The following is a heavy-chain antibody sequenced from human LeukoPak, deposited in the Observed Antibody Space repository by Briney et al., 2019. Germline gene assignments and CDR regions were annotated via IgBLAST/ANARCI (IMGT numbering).Heavy chain of an antibody. CDR3: ARGLGYCSSTSCQNPSYYYYGMDV. CDR1: GGSFSGYY. J-gene: IGHJ6*02. CDR2: IYYSGST. V-gene: IGHV4-59*01. D-gene: IGHD2-2*01. Sequence: KSSETLSLTCAVYGGSFSGYYWSWIRQPPGKGLEWIGYIYYSGSTNYNPSLKSRVTISVDTSKNQFSLKLSSVTAADTAVYYCARGLGYCSSTSCQNPSYYYYGMDVWGQGTTVTVSS.